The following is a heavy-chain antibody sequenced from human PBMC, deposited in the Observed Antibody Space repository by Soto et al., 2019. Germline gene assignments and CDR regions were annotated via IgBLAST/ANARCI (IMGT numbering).Heavy chain of an antibody. CDR3: ARVHKAYSSGWFPSQDFDY. D-gene: IGHD6-19*01. J-gene: IGHJ4*02. V-gene: IGHV3-33*01. CDR1: GFTFSSYG. CDR2: IWYDGSNK. Sequence: QVQLVESGGGVVQPGRSLRLSCAASGFTFSSYGMHWVRQAPGKGLEWVAVIWYDGSNKYYADSVKGRFTISRDNSKNKLYLQMNSLRAEDTAVYYCARVHKAYSSGWFPSQDFDYWGKGTLVTVSS.